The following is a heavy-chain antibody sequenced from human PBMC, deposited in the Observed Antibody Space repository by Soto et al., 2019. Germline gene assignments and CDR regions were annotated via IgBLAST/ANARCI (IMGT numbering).Heavy chain of an antibody. J-gene: IGHJ4*02. CDR3: SRGSPNLRGGSLWYYFDY. CDR2: IYYSGST. V-gene: IGHV4-31*03. D-gene: IGHD2-21*01. Sequence: KPSETLSLTCTVSGGSISSGGYYWSWIRQHPGKGLEWIGYIYYSGSTYYNPSLKSRVTISVDTSKNQFSLKLSSVTAADTAVYYCSRGSPNLRGGSLWYYFDYWGQGTLVTVSS. CDR1: GGSISSGGYY.